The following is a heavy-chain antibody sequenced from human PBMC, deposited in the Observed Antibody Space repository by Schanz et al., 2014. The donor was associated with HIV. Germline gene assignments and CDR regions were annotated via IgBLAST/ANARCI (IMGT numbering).Heavy chain of an antibody. V-gene: IGHV1-2*02. D-gene: IGHD4-17*01. CDR2: INPNSGVT. CDR3: ARGGDEDYGDYVSIDY. CDR1: GYIFTGYY. J-gene: IGHJ4*02. Sequence: QVQLVQSGAEVTKPGASVKVSCKASGYIFTGYYMHWVRQAPGQGLEWMGWINPNSGVTNYVQKYQGRVTMTRDTSISTAYMELSTLRSDDTAVYYCARGGDEDYGDYVSIDYWGQGSSVTVSS.